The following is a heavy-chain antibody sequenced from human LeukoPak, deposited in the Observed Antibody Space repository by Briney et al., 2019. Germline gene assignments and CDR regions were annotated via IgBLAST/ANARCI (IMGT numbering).Heavy chain of an antibody. D-gene: IGHD5-18*01. CDR1: GGSFSGYY. V-gene: IGHV4-59*01. J-gene: IGHJ3*02. Sequence: SETLSLTCAVYGGSFSGYYWSWIRQPPGKGLEWIGYIYYSGSTNYNPSLKSRVTISVDTSKNQFSLKLSSVTAADTAVCYCARDCPGYSYGGNSCAFDIWGQGTMVTVSS. CDR3: ARDCPGYSYGGNSCAFDI. CDR2: IYYSGST.